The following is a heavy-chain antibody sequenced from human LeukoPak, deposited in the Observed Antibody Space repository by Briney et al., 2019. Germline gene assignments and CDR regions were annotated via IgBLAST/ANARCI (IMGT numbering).Heavy chain of an antibody. J-gene: IGHJ4*02. Sequence: GASVKVSCNASGFTFTSFGFSWVRQAPGQGLEWMGWISAYNGNTNYAQNLQGRVTITTDTSTSTAYMELRSLRSDDTAVYYCAREAPRGLVEFYYWGQGTLVTVSS. CDR2: ISAYNGNT. V-gene: IGHV1-18*01. CDR3: AREAPRGLVEFYY. CDR1: GFTFTSFG. D-gene: IGHD6-19*01.